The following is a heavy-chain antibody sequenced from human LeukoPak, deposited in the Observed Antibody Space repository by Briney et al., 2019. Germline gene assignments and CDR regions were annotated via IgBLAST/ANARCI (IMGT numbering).Heavy chain of an antibody. D-gene: IGHD6-13*01. CDR1: GFTFSSYW. V-gene: IGHV3-74*01. CDR3: AREHNTAAAIDY. Sequence: GGSLRLSCAASGFTFSSYWMHWVRQAPGKGLVWVSRINSDGSSTSYADSVKGRFTISRDNAKNTLYLQMNSLRAEDTAVYYCAREHNTAAAIDYWGQGTLVTVSS. J-gene: IGHJ4*02. CDR2: INSDGSST.